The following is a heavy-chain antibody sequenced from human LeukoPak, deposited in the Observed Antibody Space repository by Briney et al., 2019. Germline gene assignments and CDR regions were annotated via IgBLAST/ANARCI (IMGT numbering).Heavy chain of an antibody. V-gene: IGHV4-34*01. CDR3: ARRPYYYDSSGYYSFDY. J-gene: IGHJ4*02. CDR2: INHSGST. D-gene: IGHD3-22*01. CDR1: AGSFSGYY. Sequence: SETLSLTCAVDAGSFSGYYWSWIRQPPGKGLEWIGEINHSGSTSYNPSLKSRVTISVDTSKNQFSLKLSSVTAADPAVYYCARRPYYYDSSGYYSFDYWGQGTLVTVSS.